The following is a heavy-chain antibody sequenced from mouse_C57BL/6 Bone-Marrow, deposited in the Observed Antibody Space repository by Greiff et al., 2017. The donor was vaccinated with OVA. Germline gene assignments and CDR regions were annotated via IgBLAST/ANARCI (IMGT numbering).Heavy chain of an antibody. Sequence: EVHLVESGGGLVQPGGSLKLSCAASGFTFSDYYMYWVRQTPEKRLEWVAYISNGGGSTYYPDTVKGRFTISRDNAKNTLYLQMSRLKSEDTAMYYCARREVTTVVDWYFDVWGTGTTVTVSS. V-gene: IGHV5-12*01. CDR3: ARREVTTVVDWYFDV. CDR2: ISNGGGST. J-gene: IGHJ1*03. D-gene: IGHD1-1*01. CDR1: GFTFSDYY.